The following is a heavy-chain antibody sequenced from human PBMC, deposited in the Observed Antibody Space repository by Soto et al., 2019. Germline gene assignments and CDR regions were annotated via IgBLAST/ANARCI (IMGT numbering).Heavy chain of an antibody. D-gene: IGHD2-2*01. V-gene: IGHV1-3*01. CDR1: GYTFTSYA. CDR2: INAGNGNT. J-gene: IGHJ5*02. Sequence: ASVKVSCKASGYTFTSYAMHWVRQAPGQRLEWMGWINAGNGNTKYSQKFQGRVTITRDTSASTAYMELSSLRSEDTAVYYCARDRGVKDCSSTSCHPRYNWFDPWGQGTLVTVSS. CDR3: ARDRGVKDCSSTSCHPRYNWFDP.